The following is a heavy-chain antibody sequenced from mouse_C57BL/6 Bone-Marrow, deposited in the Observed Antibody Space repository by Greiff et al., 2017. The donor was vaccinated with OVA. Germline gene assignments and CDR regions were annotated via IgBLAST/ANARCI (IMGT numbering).Heavy chain of an antibody. CDR1: GYSFTGYY. D-gene: IGHD2-2*01. Sequence: EVQLQESGPELVKPGASVKISCKASGYSFTGYYMNWVKQSPEKSLEWIGEINPSTGGTTYNQKFKAKATLTVDKSSSTAYMQLKSLTSEDSAVYYCASFDYGYALDYWGQGTTLTVSS. V-gene: IGHV1-42*01. J-gene: IGHJ2*01. CDR3: ASFDYGYALDY. CDR2: INPSTGGT.